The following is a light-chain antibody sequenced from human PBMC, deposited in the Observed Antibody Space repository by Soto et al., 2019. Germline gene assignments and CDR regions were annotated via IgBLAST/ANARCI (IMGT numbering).Light chain of an antibody. J-gene: IGKJ5*01. CDR3: QQGYTSAIT. CDR2: ASS. CDR1: QNIGKH. V-gene: IGKV1-39*01. Sequence: DIHMSQSPSSLSSSVGYTVTITCLASQNIGKHLNWYQQKPGEAPKFLIYASSSLQSGVPSRFSGSGSGTDFTLTINSLLPEDFATYYCQQGYTSAITFGQGTRLEIK.